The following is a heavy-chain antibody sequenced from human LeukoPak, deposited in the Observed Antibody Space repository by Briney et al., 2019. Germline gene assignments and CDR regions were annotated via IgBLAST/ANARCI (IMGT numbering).Heavy chain of an antibody. V-gene: IGHV3-11*04. CDR1: GFTFSDYY. D-gene: IGHD2-2*02. J-gene: IGHJ4*02. Sequence: GGSLRLSCAASGFTFSDYYLSWVRLAPGKGLEWLSYISDTGFTTYYADSVKGRFTISRDNAKNSLYPQMDSLRSEDTAVYYCARGSYCTATSCYMLEYWGQGTLVTVSS. CDR3: ARGSYCTATSCYMLEY. CDR2: ISDTGFTT.